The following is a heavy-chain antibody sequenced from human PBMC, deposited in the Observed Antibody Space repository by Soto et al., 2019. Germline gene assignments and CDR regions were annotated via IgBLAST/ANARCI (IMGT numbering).Heavy chain of an antibody. V-gene: IGHV3-21*06. CDR1: GFTFTRYS. Sequence: GGSLRLSCAAAGFTFTRYSMNWVRQAPGKGLEWVSSISSTTNYIYYGDSMKGRFTISRDNAKNSLYLEMNSLRAEDTAVYYCARESEDLTSNFDYWGQGTLVTVSS. J-gene: IGHJ4*02. CDR3: ARESEDLTSNFDY. CDR2: ISSTTNYI.